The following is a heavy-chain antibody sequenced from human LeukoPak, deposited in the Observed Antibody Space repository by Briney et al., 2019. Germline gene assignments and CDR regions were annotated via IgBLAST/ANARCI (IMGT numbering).Heavy chain of an antibody. Sequence: SETLSLTCTVSGGSVSSGSYYWSWIRQPPGKGLEWIGYIYYSGSTNYNPSLKSRVTISVDTSKNQFSLKLSSVTAADTAVYYCARFQQGGYSGYVLDYWGQGTLVTVSS. CDR2: IYYSGST. J-gene: IGHJ4*02. V-gene: IGHV4-61*01. CDR3: ARFQQGGYSGYVLDY. CDR1: GGSVSSGSYY. D-gene: IGHD5-12*01.